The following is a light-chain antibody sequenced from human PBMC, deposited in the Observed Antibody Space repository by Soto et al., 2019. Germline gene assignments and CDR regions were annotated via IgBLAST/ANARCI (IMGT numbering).Light chain of an antibody. J-gene: IGLJ2*01. CDR3: SSYAASNNLGV. Sequence: QSVLTQPPSASGSPGQSVTISCIGTSSDVGGYTYVSWYQQHPGKAPKLMIYEVSKRSSGVPDRFSGSKSGNTASLTVSGLQAEDEADYYCSSYAASNNLGVFGGGTKVTVL. CDR2: EVS. CDR1: SSDVGGYTY. V-gene: IGLV2-8*01.